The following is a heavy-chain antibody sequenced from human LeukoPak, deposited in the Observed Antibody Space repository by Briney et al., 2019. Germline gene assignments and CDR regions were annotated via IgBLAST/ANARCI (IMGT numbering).Heavy chain of an antibody. CDR3: ASPPGYCTNGVCYGAFDI. D-gene: IGHD2-8*01. Sequence: ASVKVSCKVSGYTLTELSMHWVRQAPGKGLEWMEGFDPEDGETIYAQKFQGRVTMTEDTSTDTAYMELSSLRSEDTAVYYCASPPGYCTNGVCYGAFDIWGQGTMVTVSS. CDR1: GYTLTELS. V-gene: IGHV1-24*01. J-gene: IGHJ3*02. CDR2: FDPEDGET.